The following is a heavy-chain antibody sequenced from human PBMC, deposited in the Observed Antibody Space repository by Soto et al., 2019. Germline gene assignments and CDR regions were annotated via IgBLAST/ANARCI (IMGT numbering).Heavy chain of an antibody. CDR2: IKQDGREK. CDR1: GCTFSSYW. J-gene: IGHJ6*02. Sequence: EVQLVESGGGLVQTGGSLSLSCAASGCTFSSYWMSWVRQAPGKGLEWVANIKQDGREKYYVDSVKGRFTISRDNAKNSQYLQINGLRADDTAVYYCAGDWTTRLCYTYYYYGMDVWCQGTTVTDSS. CDR3: AGDWTTRLCYTYYYYGMDV. D-gene: IGHD3-10*02. V-gene: IGHV3-7*03.